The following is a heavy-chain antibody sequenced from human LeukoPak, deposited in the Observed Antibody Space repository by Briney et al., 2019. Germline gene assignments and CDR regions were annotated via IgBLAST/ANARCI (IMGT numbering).Heavy chain of an antibody. CDR3: AIIRGRNS. CDR1: GFTFSSYW. J-gene: IGHJ4*02. V-gene: IGHV3-7*01. D-gene: IGHD3-10*01. CDR2: IKQDGSEK. Sequence: PGGSLRLSCAASGFTFSSYWMSWVRQAPGKGLEWVANIKQDGSEKYYVDSVKGRFTISRDNAKNSVLLQMNSLRAEDTALYYCAIIRGRNSWGQGTLVTVSS.